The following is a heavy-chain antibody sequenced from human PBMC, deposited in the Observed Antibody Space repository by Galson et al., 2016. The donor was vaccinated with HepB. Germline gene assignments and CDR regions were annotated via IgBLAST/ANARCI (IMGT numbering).Heavy chain of an antibody. J-gene: IGHJ5*02. CDR1: GFDFGDSS. CDR2: VTWDSSNI. CDR3: AKGLGAVAGTWMAS. V-gene: IGHV3-9*01. D-gene: IGHD6-19*01. Sequence: SLRLSCAASGFDFGDSSMHWVRQPPGKGLEWVSRVTWDSSNIVYGSSVKGRFTISRDNAKKSLYLHMSSLRPDDTAVYYCAKGLGAVAGTWMASWGQGTLVTVSS.